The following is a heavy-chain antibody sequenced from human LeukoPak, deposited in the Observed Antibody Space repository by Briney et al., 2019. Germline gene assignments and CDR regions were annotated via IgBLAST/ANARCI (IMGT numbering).Heavy chain of an antibody. Sequence: PGGSLRLSCAVSGFTFSNSWMHWVRQAPGKGLVWVSRINTDGSSTSYADSVKGRFTISRDNSKNTLYLQMNSLRADDTAVYYCAKGLRYSDNWGQGTLVTVSS. CDR1: GFTFSNSW. CDR2: INTDGSST. CDR3: AKGLRYSDN. V-gene: IGHV3-74*01. J-gene: IGHJ4*02. D-gene: IGHD3-9*01.